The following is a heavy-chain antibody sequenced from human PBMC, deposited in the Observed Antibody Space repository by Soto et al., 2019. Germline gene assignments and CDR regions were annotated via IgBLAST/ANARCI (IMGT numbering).Heavy chain of an antibody. CDR1: CGSVSSGYNY. CDR2: ISGSGST. V-gene: IGHV4-30-4*01. D-gene: IGHD5-18*01. Sequence: SETLSLTCTVSCGSVSSGYNYWSWIRQSPGKGLEWIGYISGSGSTGYNPSLKNRLTMSVDRSKNQFTLRLTSVTAADTAVYFCATESGSTYGYFDYWGQGTQVTVSS. CDR3: ATESGSTYGYFDY. J-gene: IGHJ4*02.